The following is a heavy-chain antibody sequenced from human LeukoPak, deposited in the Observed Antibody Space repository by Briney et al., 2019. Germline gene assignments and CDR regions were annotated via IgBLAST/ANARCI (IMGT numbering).Heavy chain of an antibody. CDR2: ISYDGSNK. D-gene: IGHD4-23*01. J-gene: IGHJ4*02. CDR3: AKELDYGGNFDY. Sequence: GGSLRLSCAASGFTFSSYGMHWVRQAPGKGLEWVAVISYDGSNKYYADSVKGRFTISRDNSENTLYLQMNSLRAEDTAVYYCAKELDYGGNFDYWGQGTLVTVSS. V-gene: IGHV3-30*18. CDR1: GFTFSSYG.